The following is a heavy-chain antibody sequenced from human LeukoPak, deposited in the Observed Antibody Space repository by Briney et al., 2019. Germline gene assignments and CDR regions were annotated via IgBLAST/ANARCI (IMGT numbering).Heavy chain of an antibody. J-gene: IGHJ4*02. Sequence: PSETLSLTCTVSGGSISGYSWSWIRQPPGKGLQWIGYIHYSGTTNYDPSLKSRVTISTDTSKNQFSLKLNSVTAADTAVYYCASSGSSGRIYYWGQGTLVTVSS. CDR1: GGSISGYS. V-gene: IGHV4-59*01. D-gene: IGHD3-10*01. CDR2: IHYSGTT. CDR3: ASSGSSGRIYY.